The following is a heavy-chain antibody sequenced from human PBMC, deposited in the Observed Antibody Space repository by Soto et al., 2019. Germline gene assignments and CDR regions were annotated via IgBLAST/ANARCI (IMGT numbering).Heavy chain of an antibody. J-gene: IGHJ4*02. CDR3: AREHLGRTYFKF. Sequence: PSETLSLTCTVSGDSVSNHYWNWIRQPAGQGLEWLGRLYNDERTNYNPSLKSRLTMSMDMSKNQFSLKLTSVTAADSAVYFCAREHLGRTYFKFWGQGILVIVSS. V-gene: IGHV4-4*07. CDR2: LYNDERT. CDR1: GDSVSNHY.